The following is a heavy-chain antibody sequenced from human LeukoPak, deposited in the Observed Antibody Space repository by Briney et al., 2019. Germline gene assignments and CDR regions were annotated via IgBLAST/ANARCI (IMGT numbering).Heavy chain of an antibody. CDR2: INPNSGGT. D-gene: IGHD5-18*01. J-gene: IGHJ6*03. V-gene: IGHV1-2*02. Sequence: GASVKVSCKASGYTFTGYYMHWVRQAPGQGPEWMGWINPNSGGTNYAQKFQGRVTMTRDTSISTAYMELSRLRSDDTAVYYCARAAMASWYYYYMDVWGKGTTVTVSS. CDR1: GYTFTGYY. CDR3: ARAAMASWYYYYMDV.